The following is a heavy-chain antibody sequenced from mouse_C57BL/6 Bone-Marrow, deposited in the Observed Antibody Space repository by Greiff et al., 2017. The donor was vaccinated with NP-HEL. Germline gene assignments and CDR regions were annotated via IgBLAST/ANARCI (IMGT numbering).Heavy chain of an antibody. V-gene: IGHV1-55*01. J-gene: IGHJ3*01. CDR1: GYTFTSYW. Sequence: QVQLQQPGAELVKPGASVKMSCKASGYTFTSYWITWVKQRPGQGLEWIGDIYPGSGSTNYNEKFKSKATLTVDTTSRSAYMQLSSLTSEDSAVYYCAREKAWFAYWGQGTLVTVSA. CDR2: IYPGSGST. CDR3: AREKAWFAY.